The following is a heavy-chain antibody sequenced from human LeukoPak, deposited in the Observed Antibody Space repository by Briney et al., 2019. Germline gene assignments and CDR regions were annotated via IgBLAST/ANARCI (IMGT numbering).Heavy chain of an antibody. Sequence: SETLSLTCTVSGASLSDGGHFWSWIRQHPEKGLEWIAYINHNGNSYDNPSLRSRVSISVDTSKNQFSLKLTSVTAADTAVYFCARDGRSGYYTGWFDSWGQGTLVTVSS. J-gene: IGHJ5*01. V-gene: IGHV4-31*03. D-gene: IGHD3-3*01. CDR3: ARDGRSGYYTGWFDS. CDR1: GASLSDGGHF. CDR2: INHNGNS.